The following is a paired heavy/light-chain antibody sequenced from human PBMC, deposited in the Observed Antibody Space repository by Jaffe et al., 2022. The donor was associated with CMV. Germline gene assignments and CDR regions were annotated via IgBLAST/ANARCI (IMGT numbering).Light chain of an antibody. CDR1: KLGDTY. Sequence: SFELTQPPSLSVSLGQTASITCSGDKLGDTYTCWYQQRPGQSPILVIFQDSKRPSGIPERFSGSNSGNTATLTISGTQAIDEADYYCQAWDSSTVVFGGGTKLTVL. V-gene: IGLV3-1*01. CDR2: QDS. CDR3: QAWDSSTVV. J-gene: IGLJ3*02.
Heavy chain of an antibody. CDR3: ARCVAAAGRNGVSDYYYMDV. CDR2: IYPGDSDT. J-gene: IGHJ6*03. CDR1: GHIFNNYW. Sequence: EVQVVQSGAEVKKPGESLKISCKGSGHIFNNYWVAWVRQMPGKGLEWMGIIYPGDSDTRYSPSFQGQVTISADKSINTAYLQWSSLKASDTAMYYCARCVAAAGRNGVSDYYYMDVWGNGTTVTVSS. D-gene: IGHD6-13*01. V-gene: IGHV5-51*01.